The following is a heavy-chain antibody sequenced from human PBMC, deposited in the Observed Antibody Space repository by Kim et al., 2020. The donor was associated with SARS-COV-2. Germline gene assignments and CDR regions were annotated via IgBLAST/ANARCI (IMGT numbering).Heavy chain of an antibody. D-gene: IGHD2-15*01. CDR1: GFTFSSYA. J-gene: IGHJ4*02. Sequence: GGSLRLSCAASGFTFSSYAMHWVRQAPGKGLEWVAVISYDGSNKYYADSVKGRFTISRDNSKNTLYLQMNSLRAEDTAVYYCARGYIVVVVAATSTFLDYWGQGTLVTVSS. CDR2: ISYDGSNK. V-gene: IGHV3-30-3*01. CDR3: ARGYIVVVVAATSTFLDY.